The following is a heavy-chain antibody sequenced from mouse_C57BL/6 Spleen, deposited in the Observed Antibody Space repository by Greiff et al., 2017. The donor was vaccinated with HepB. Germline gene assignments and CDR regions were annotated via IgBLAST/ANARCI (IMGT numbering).Heavy chain of an antibody. D-gene: IGHD1-1*01. CDR3: ALQEGDYGSSPAWFAY. Sequence: QVQLQQSGADLARPGASVKLSCKASGYTFTSYGISWVKQRTGQGLEWIGEIYPRSGNTYYNEKFKGKATLTADKSSSTAYMELRSLTSEDSAVYFCALQEGDYGSSPAWFAYWGQGTLVTVSA. J-gene: IGHJ3*01. CDR2: IYPRSGNT. V-gene: IGHV1-81*01. CDR1: GYTFTSYG.